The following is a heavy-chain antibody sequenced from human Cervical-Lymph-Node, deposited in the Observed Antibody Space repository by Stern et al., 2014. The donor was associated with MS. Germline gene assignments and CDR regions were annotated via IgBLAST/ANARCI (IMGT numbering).Heavy chain of an antibody. D-gene: IGHD1-26*01. Sequence: QLAQSGAEVKKPGASVKVSCKASGYPFTSYFIHWVRQAPGQGLEWMGILNPTDGDTTDAQNFQGRVAVTRDTSTSTVYMELSSLRSEDTAVYYCARDYPSGSYALDYWGQGTVVTVSS. V-gene: IGHV1-46*01. J-gene: IGHJ4*02. CDR3: ARDYPSGSYALDY. CDR2: LNPTDGDT. CDR1: GYPFTSYF.